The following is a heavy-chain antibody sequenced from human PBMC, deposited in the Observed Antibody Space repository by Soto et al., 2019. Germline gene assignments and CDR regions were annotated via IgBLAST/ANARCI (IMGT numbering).Heavy chain of an antibody. CDR1: GRSFRGYY. CDR2: INHSGST. Sequence: QVQLQQWGAGLLKPSETLSLTCAVYGRSFRGYYWSWSRQPPVKGLAWIGEINHSGSTNYNPSLKSRVTISVDTSKNQFSLKLSSVTAADTAVYYCARGKWLRFFDYWGQGTLVTVSS. CDR3: ARGKWLRFFDY. V-gene: IGHV4-34*01. D-gene: IGHD5-12*01. J-gene: IGHJ4*02.